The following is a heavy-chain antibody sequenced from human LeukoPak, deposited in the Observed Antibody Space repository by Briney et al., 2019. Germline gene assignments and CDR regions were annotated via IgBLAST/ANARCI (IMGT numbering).Heavy chain of an antibody. D-gene: IGHD7-27*01. V-gene: IGHV1-2*06. CDR1: GYTFTDYF. J-gene: IGHJ4*02. CDR3: ARDFSSTSNWELDY. Sequence: ASAKVSCKASGYTFTDYFIHLVRQAPEQGLEWMGRINPKNGDTESAQQFQGRVTMTRDTSISTAYMELIWLRSDDTALYYCARDFSSTSNWELDYWGQGTLVTVSP. CDR2: INPKNGDT.